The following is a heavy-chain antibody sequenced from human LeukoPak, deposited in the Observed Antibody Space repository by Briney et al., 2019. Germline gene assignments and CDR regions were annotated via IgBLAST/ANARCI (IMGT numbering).Heavy chain of an antibody. CDR2: IKPNSRT. CDR1: GYTFTDYY. V-gene: IGHV1-2*02. CDR3: ARNRWMDY. J-gene: IGHJ4*02. D-gene: IGHD1-1*01. Sequence: GASVKVSRKASGYTFTDYYMHWVRQAPGQGLEWRGWIKPNSRTNYAQKFQGRVTMTRDTSNSTAYMELTRLTSDDTAVYYCARNRWMDYWGQGTLVTVSS.